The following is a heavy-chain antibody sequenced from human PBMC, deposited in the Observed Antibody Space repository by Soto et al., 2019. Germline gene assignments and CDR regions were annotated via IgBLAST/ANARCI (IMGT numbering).Heavy chain of an antibody. V-gene: IGHV3-23*01. Sequence: QPGGSLRLACAASGFTFSTYSMSWVRQAPGKGLEWVSSISGNGDSTFYADSVKGRFTISRDKSTNTVYLQMSSLKAEDTALYYCAKDPFGVVLPWFDPWGQGTLVTVSS. CDR3: AKDPFGVVLPWFDP. D-gene: IGHD3-3*01. CDR1: GFTFSTYS. J-gene: IGHJ5*02. CDR2: ISGNGDST.